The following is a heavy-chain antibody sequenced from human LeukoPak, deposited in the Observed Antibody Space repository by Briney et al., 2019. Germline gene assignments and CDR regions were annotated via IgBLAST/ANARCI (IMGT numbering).Heavy chain of an antibody. V-gene: IGHV3-23*01. CDR2: VSGTGGSA. Sequence: SGGSLRPSCAASGFIFSSYAMSWVRQAPGKGLEWVSAVSGTGGSAYYVDSVKGRFTISRDNSKNTLYLQMNSLRAEDTAMYYCAKAGYCSSTSCLHGLFDYWGQGTLVTVSS. J-gene: IGHJ4*02. CDR1: GFIFSSYA. CDR3: AKAGYCSSTSCLHGLFDY. D-gene: IGHD2-2*01.